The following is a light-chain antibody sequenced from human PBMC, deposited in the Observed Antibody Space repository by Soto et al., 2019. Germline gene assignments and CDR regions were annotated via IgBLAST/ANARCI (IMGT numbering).Light chain of an antibody. Sequence: ETVMTQSPVTLSVSPGERATLSCRASQSVSSSLAWYQQKPGQAPKVLIYGASTRATGIPARLSGSGSGTEFTLTISSLQSEDFAVYYCQQYNNWPTTFGQGTKVEIK. J-gene: IGKJ1*01. CDR2: GAS. V-gene: IGKV3-15*01. CDR3: QQYNNWPTT. CDR1: QSVSSS.